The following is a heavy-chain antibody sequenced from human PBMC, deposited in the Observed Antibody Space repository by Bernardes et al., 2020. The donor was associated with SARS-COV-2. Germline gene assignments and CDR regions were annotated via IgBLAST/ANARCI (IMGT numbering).Heavy chain of an antibody. J-gene: IGHJ4*02. D-gene: IGHD2-2*01. CDR1: GFTFSSYW. CDR3: ARIDEGTSRDY. V-gene: IGHV3-7*01. CDR2: IKGDGSQR. Sequence: GGSLRLSCAASGFTFSSYWMRWVRQAPGKGLEWVANIKGDGSQRSYADSVRGRFTISRDNAKNRLYLQMNSLRAEDTAVYYCARIDEGTSRDYWTQGTLGTVSS.